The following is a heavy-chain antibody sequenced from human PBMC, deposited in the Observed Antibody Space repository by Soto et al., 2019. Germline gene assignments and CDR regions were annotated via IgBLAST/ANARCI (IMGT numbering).Heavy chain of an antibody. CDR3: TNDRWAGGFDY. CDR1: GFTFSNYA. CDR2: VSATAGTT. J-gene: IGHJ4*02. Sequence: DVQLVDSGGGLVQPGGSLRLSCAASGFTFSNYAMSWVRQAPGKGLEWVSLVSATAGTTYYTDSVKGRFTISRDNSRNTGYLQINSLGADDTAVYYCTNDRWAGGFDYWGPGTLVTVSS. V-gene: IGHV3-23*04. D-gene: IGHD1-26*01.